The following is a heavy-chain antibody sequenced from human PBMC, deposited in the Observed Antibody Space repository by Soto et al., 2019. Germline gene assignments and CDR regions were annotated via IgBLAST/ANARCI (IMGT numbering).Heavy chain of an antibody. D-gene: IGHD3-3*01. CDR1: GFTLSRYA. Sequence: PGGSLRISCAASGFTLSRYAMSWDRQAPGKGLEWVSAISGSGGSTYYADSVKGRFTISRDNSKNTLYLQMNSLRAEDTAVYYCAKYLEGLLMFPEYFQHWGQGTLVTVSS. CDR3: AKYLEGLLMFPEYFQH. CDR2: ISGSGGST. V-gene: IGHV3-23*01. J-gene: IGHJ1*01.